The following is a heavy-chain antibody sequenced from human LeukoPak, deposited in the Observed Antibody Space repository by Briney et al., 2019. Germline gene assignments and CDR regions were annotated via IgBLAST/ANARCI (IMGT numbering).Heavy chain of an antibody. CDR1: GFTFSSSA. CDR2: ISSSSSYI. CDR3: ARVGEAVAVDY. V-gene: IGHV3-21*01. D-gene: IGHD6-19*01. J-gene: IGHJ4*02. Sequence: GGSLRLSCIASGFTFSSSAMSWVRQAPGKGLEWVSSISSSSSYIYYADSVKGRFTISRDNAKNSLYLQMNSLRAEDTAVYYCARVGEAVAVDYWGQGTLVTVSS.